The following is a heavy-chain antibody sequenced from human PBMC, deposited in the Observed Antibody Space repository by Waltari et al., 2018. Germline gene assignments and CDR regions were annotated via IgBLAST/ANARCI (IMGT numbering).Heavy chain of an antibody. D-gene: IGHD6-6*01. V-gene: IGHV4-31*03. CDR3: ARGIAARRVGWFDP. CDR1: GGSISSGGYY. CDR2: IYYSGST. J-gene: IGHJ5*02. Sequence: QVQLQESGPGLVKPSQTPSLTCTVSGGSISSGGYYWSWIRQHPGKGLEWIGYIYYSGSTYYNPSLKSRVTISVDTSKNQFSLKLSSVTAADTAVYYCARGIAARRVGWFDPWGQGTLVTVSS.